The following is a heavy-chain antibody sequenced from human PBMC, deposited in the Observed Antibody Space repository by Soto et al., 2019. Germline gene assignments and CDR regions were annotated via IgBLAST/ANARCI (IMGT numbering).Heavy chain of an antibody. D-gene: IGHD1-1*01. V-gene: IGHV4-4*07. CDR3: AANWRGAYEGLFDL. CDR1: GGPISGYY. Sequence: QVQLRESGPGLVKPSETLSLTCNVSGGPISGYYWNWVRQPAGKGLEWIGRIYSAGTTDLNPSLKSRVIMSVDTSSNQVSLKLLSVTAADTAVYYCAANWRGAYEGLFDLWGQGTTVTVSS. CDR2: IYSAGTT. J-gene: IGHJ3*01.